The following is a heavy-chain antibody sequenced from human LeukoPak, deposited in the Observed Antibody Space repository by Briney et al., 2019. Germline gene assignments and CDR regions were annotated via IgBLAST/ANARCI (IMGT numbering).Heavy chain of an antibody. Sequence: PPGGSLRLSCAASGFTFTNYAMTWVRQAPGKGLEWVSAIGLRSGSTYYADSVKGRFTISRDNSKNTVYLQMNSLRADDTAVYYCAKRTDTSAYFFDYWGQGTLVPVSS. D-gene: IGHD3-22*01. J-gene: IGHJ4*02. V-gene: IGHV3-23*01. CDR3: AKRTDTSAYFFDY. CDR1: GFTFTNYA. CDR2: IGLRSGST.